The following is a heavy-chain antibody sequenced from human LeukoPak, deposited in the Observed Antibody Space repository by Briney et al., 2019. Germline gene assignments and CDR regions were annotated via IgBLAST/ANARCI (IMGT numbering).Heavy chain of an antibody. V-gene: IGHV4-59*08. CDR1: GGSISSYY. CDR3: ARQKPSCSGGSCYGQVLDY. D-gene: IGHD2-15*01. Sequence: SETLSLTCTVSGGSISSYYWTWIRQPPGGGLDWIGYIYHTGTTNYNPSLKSRVTISVDTSKNQFSLMLSSVTAADTAVYYCARQKPSCSGGSCYGQVLDYWGQGTLVTVSS. J-gene: IGHJ4*02. CDR2: IYHTGTT.